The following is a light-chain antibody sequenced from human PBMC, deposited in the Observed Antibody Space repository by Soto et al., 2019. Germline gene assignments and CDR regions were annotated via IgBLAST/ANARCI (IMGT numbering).Light chain of an antibody. CDR1: QSVSSN. Sequence: ERLMTHSPATLSVSPGERATLSCRVSQSVSSNLAWYQQKPGQAPRLLIYGASTRATGIPARFSGSGSGTEFTLTISSLQSEDLAVYYCQQYNKWPPITFGQGTRLEIK. V-gene: IGKV3D-15*01. CDR2: GAS. CDR3: QQYNKWPPIT. J-gene: IGKJ5*01.